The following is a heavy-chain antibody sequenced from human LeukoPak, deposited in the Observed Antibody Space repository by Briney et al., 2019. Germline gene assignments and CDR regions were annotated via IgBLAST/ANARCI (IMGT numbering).Heavy chain of an antibody. D-gene: IGHD2-15*01. V-gene: IGHV1-2*06. CDR2: INPNSGGT. Sequence: GASVKVSCKASGYTFTGYYMHWVRQAPGQGLEWMGRINPNSGGTNYAQKFQGRVTMTRDTSISTAYTELSRLRSDDTAVYYCARVDQPLGYCSGGSCYPGVQNYWGQGTLVTVSS. J-gene: IGHJ4*02. CDR3: ARVDQPLGYCSGGSCYPGVQNY. CDR1: GYTFTGYY.